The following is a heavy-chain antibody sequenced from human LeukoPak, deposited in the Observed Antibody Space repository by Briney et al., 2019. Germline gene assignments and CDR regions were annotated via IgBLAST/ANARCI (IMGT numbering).Heavy chain of an antibody. Sequence: SETLSLTCTVSGGSISSYYWSCIRQPPGKGLEWIGYIYYSGSTNYNPSLKSRVTISVDTSKNQFSLKLSSVTAADTAVYYCARRKGYCSGGSCPYYFDYWGQGTLVTVSS. D-gene: IGHD2-15*01. CDR1: GGSISSYY. J-gene: IGHJ4*02. V-gene: IGHV4-59*08. CDR2: IYYSGST. CDR3: ARRKGYCSGGSCPYYFDY.